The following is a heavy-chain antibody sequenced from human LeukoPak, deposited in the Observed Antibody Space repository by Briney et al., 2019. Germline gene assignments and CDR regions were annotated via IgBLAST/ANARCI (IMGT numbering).Heavy chain of an antibody. CDR2: ISSSGSTI. CDR1: GFTFSSYE. Sequence: PGGSLRLSCAASGFTFSSYEMSWVRQAPGKGLEWVSYISSSGSTIYYADSVKGRFTNSRDNAKNSLYLQMNSLRAEDTAVYYCAKSGRRGYSYGYRFKYYFESWGQGTLVTVSS. J-gene: IGHJ4*02. V-gene: IGHV3-48*03. CDR3: AKSGRRGYSYGYRFKYYFES. D-gene: IGHD5-18*01.